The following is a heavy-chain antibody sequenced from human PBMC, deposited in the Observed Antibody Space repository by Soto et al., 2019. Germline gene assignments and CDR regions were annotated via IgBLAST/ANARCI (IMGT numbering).Heavy chain of an antibody. CDR1: GFTFGSYW. V-gene: IGHV3-7*01. D-gene: IGHD1-20*01. Sequence: PGGSLRLSCAASGFTFGSYWMTWVRQAPGKGLEWVANIKHDGSEKYYVDSVKGRFTISRDNAKNSLYLQMNSLRAEDTAVYYCARETSITGIPYYFDYWGQGTLVTVSS. CDR3: ARETSITGIPYYFDY. J-gene: IGHJ4*02. CDR2: IKHDGSEK.